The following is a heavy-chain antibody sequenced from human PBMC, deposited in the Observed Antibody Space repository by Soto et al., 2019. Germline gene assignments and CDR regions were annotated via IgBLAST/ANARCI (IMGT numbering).Heavy chain of an antibody. V-gene: IGHV3-30*18. J-gene: IGHJ6*02. CDR3: AKDLVGYDFWDYYGMDV. Sequence: GGSLRLSCAASGFTFSSYGMHWVRQAPGKGLEWVAVISYDGSNKYYADSVKGRFTISRDNSKNTLYLQMNSLRAEDTAVYYCAKDLVGYDFWDYYGMDVWGQGTTVTVSS. CDR1: GFTFSSYG. CDR2: ISYDGSNK. D-gene: IGHD3-3*01.